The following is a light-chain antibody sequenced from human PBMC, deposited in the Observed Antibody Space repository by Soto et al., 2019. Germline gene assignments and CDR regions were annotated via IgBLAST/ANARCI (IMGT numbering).Light chain of an antibody. CDR3: SSYTSSSTVV. CDR1: SSDVGGYNY. J-gene: IGLJ2*01. CDR2: EVS. Sequence: QSVLTQPASVSGSPGQSITISCTGTSSDVGGYNYVSWYQQHPGKAPKLMIYEVSNRPSGVSNRFSGSKSGNTASLTISGLQAEDAADYYCSSYTSSSTVVFGGGPRSPS. V-gene: IGLV2-14*01.